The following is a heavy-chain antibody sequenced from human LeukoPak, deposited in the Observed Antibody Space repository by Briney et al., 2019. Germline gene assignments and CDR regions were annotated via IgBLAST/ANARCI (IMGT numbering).Heavy chain of an antibody. CDR2: IDHSGST. D-gene: IGHD2-8*01. V-gene: IGHV4-34*01. Sequence: PAETLSLTCAVYGVSFSGYYWSWIRQPPGKGLEWIGEIDHSGSTNYNPSLKSRVTISVDTSKNQFSLKLSSVTAADTAVYYCARGGLMVYAVRVQNDVFDIWGQGTMVTVSS. J-gene: IGHJ3*02. CDR3: ARGGLMVYAVRVQNDVFDI. CDR1: GVSFSGYY.